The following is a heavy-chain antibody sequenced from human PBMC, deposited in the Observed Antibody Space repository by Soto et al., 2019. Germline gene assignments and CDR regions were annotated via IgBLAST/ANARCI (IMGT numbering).Heavy chain of an antibody. CDR2: IWYDGSNK. D-gene: IGHD2-15*01. CDR3: AREGGHGSGGSCYSRGAFDI. V-gene: IGHV3-33*01. J-gene: IGHJ3*02. CDR1: GFTFSSYG. Sequence: GGSLRLSGSASGFTFSSYGMHWVRQAPGKGLGWVAVIWYDGSNKDYADSVKGRFTISRDNSKNTLYLQMNSLRAEDTAVYYCAREGGHGSGGSCYSRGAFDIWGQGTMVTFSS.